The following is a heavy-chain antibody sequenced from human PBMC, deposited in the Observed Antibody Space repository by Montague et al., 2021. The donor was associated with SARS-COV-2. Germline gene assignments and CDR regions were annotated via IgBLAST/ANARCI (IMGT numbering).Heavy chain of an antibody. CDR2: IYYSGST. J-gene: IGHJ6*02. CDR1: GGSFGDDH. Sequence: SETLSLTCAVYGGSFGDDHWSWIRQPPGKGLEWIGYIYYSGSTKYNPFLESRVTVSVDRSKNQVSLKLSSVTAADTAVYYCARLLRSCTNGVCRTYYYYAMDVWGQGTTVTVSS. D-gene: IGHD2-8*01. CDR3: ARLLRSCTNGVCRTYYYYAMDV. V-gene: IGHV4-59*01.